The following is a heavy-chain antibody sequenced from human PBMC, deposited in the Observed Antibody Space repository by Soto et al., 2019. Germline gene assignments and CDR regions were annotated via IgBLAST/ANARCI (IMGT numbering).Heavy chain of an antibody. Sequence: ASVTVSCQASGYTFTSHGVSWVRQARGKGLARMGWISGYSGNTKYAQNVQGRVTLTTDTSTSTAYMELRSLRSDDTAVYYCARDLLYNNVVVGTATPLDYWGQGTVVTVSS. CDR3: ARDLLYNNVVVGTATPLDY. D-gene: IGHD2-15*01. CDR2: ISGYSGNT. J-gene: IGHJ4*02. V-gene: IGHV1-18*04. CDR1: GYTFTSHG.